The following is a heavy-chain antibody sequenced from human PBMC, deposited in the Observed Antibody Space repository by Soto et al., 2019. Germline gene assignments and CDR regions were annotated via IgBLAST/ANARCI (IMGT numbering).Heavy chain of an antibody. J-gene: IGHJ6*02. CDR2: IIPISGTA. CDR1: GGTFSSYA. V-gene: IGHV1-69*01. D-gene: IGHD2-2*01. CDR3: ARSQGSSTSLEIYYYYYYGMDV. Sequence: QVQLVQSGAEVKKPGSSVKVSCKASGGTFSSYAISWVRQAPGQGLEWMGGIIPISGTANYAQKFRGRVTITADESTSRAYMELSSLRSEDTAVYYCARSQGSSTSLEIYYYYYYGMDVWGQGTTVTVSS.